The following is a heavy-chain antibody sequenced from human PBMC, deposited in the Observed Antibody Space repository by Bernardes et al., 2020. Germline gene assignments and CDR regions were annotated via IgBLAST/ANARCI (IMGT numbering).Heavy chain of an antibody. D-gene: IGHD3-10*01. J-gene: IGHJ6*02. CDR3: AKVYLPQGVLPYYYYGMDV. CDR1: GFTFSRYA. Sequence: GGSLRLSCVASGFTFSRYAMSWVRQAPGKGLEWVSSISDGGGSTYYADSVKGRFTISRDNSRNTLYLQMNSLRVEDTAAYFCAKVYLPQGVLPYYYYGMDVWGQGTTVTVSS. CDR2: ISDGGGST. V-gene: IGHV3-23*01.